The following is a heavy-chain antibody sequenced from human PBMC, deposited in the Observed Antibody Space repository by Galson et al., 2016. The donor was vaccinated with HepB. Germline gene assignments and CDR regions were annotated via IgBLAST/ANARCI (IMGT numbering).Heavy chain of an antibody. CDR1: GFTFSTSG. D-gene: IGHD5-12*01. V-gene: IGHV3-33*01. CDR3: ASRSVATSVDAAWYLNDAFDI. CDR2: IWYDGSNR. J-gene: IGHJ3*02. Sequence: SLRLSCAASGFTFSTSGMHWVRQSPGKGPEWVAVIWYDGSNRHYADSVKGRFTISRDNSKNTLYLQMNSLRVDDTAVCYCASRSVATSVDAAWYLNDAFDIWGQGTMVTVSS.